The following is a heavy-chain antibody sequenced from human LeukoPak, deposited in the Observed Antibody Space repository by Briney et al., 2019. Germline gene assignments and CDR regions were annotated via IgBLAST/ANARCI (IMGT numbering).Heavy chain of an antibody. D-gene: IGHD4-23*01. Sequence: SETLSLTCAVYGGSFSGYYWSWIRQPPGKGLEWIGEINHSGSTNYNPSLKSRVTISVDTSKNQFSLKLSSVTAADTAAYYCASSRWPTGPDYWGQGTLVTVSS. J-gene: IGHJ4*02. CDR2: INHSGST. V-gene: IGHV4-34*01. CDR1: GGSFSGYY. CDR3: ASSRWPTGPDY.